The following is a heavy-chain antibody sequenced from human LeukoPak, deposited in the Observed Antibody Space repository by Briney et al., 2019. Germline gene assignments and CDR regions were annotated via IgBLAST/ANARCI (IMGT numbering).Heavy chain of an antibody. CDR3: ARFHRYLGVSLDY. D-gene: IGHD3-16*01. CDR1: GFSLSTSGMC. V-gene: IGHV2-70*17. CDR2: IDWDDDK. J-gene: IGHJ4*02. Sequence: SGPALVKPTQPLTLTSTFSGFSLSTSGMCVSWIRQPPGKALEWLARIDWDDDKFYSTSLKTRLTISKDTSKNQVVLTMTNMDPVDTATYYCARFHRYLGVSLDYWAQGTLVTVSS.